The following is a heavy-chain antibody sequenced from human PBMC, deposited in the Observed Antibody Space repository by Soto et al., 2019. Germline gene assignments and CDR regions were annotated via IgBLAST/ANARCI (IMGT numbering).Heavy chain of an antibody. CDR2: INPSGGST. V-gene: IGHV1-46*01. D-gene: IGHD5-12*01. J-gene: IGHJ4*02. Sequence: QVQLVQSGAEVKKPGASVKVSCKASGYTFTSYYMHWVRQAPGQGLEWMGVINPSGGSTDDAQKFQGRVTMTRDTSTSTVYMDLSSLRSEDTAVFYCAREGNGYNLGPSVDFDYWGQGTLVTVSS. CDR3: AREGNGYNLGPSVDFDY. CDR1: GYTFTSYY.